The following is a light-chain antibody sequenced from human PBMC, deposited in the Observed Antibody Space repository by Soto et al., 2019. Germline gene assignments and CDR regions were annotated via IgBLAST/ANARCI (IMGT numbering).Light chain of an antibody. V-gene: IGKV3-20*01. Sequence: PGERATLFCRASQSFTTSQLAWYQQRPGQAPRLLIYAASTRATGVPDRFSGGGSGTDFTLTISRLEPEDFAVYYCQQFSSYPLTFGGGTKVDIK. CDR3: QQFSSYPLT. CDR1: QSFTTSQ. CDR2: AAS. J-gene: IGKJ4*01.